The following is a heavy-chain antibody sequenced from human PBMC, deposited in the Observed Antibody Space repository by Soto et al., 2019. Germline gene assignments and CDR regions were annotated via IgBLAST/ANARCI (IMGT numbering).Heavy chain of an antibody. V-gene: IGHV4-4*07. J-gene: IGHJ4*02. CDR2: IYSSGST. CDR3: ARETCSGGSCYAFFDY. Sequence: ASETLSLTCSVSGGSISSYYWDWIRQPAGKGLEWIGRIYSSGSTNYNPSLQSRVTMSVDTSKNQFSLKLSSVTAADTAVYYCARETCSGGSCYAFFDYWGQGTLVTVS. D-gene: IGHD2-15*01. CDR1: GGSISSYY.